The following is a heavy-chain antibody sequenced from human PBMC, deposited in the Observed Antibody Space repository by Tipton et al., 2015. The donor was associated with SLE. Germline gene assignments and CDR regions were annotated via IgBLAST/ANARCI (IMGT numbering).Heavy chain of an antibody. J-gene: IGHJ3*02. CDR1: GFIFSSYA. Sequence: SPRLSCAASGFIFSSYAMHWVRQSPGKGLEWVAIISHDGTDTYYADSVKGRFTISRDNSKNTMYLQMNSLRPEDTAVFYCARDYFAFDIWGQGTMVTVSS. D-gene: IGHD2/OR15-2a*01. V-gene: IGHV3-30*04. CDR3: ARDYFAFDI. CDR2: ISHDGTDT.